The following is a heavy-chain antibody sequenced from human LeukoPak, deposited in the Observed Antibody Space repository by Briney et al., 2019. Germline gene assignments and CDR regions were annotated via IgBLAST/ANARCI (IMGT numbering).Heavy chain of an antibody. Sequence: GGSLRLSCAASGFTFSSYAMSWVRQAPGKGLEWVSAISGSGGSTYYADSVKGRFTISRDDSKNTLYLQMNSLRAEDTAVYYCAKYSSGWYLNWFDPWGQGTLVTVSS. CDR2: ISGSGGST. CDR3: AKYSSGWYLNWFDP. V-gene: IGHV3-23*01. J-gene: IGHJ5*02. CDR1: GFTFSSYA. D-gene: IGHD6-19*01.